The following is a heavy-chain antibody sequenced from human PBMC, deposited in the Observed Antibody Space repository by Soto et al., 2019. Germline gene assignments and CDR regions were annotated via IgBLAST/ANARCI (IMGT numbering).Heavy chain of an antibody. Sequence: GGSLRLSCAASGFTFSDYYMSWIRQAPGKGLEWVSYISSSGTYTNSADSVKGRFTISRDNAKNSLYLQMNSLRAEDTAVYYCARDADILTGSDAFDIWGQGTMVTVS. CDR3: ARDADILTGSDAFDI. V-gene: IGHV3-11*05. J-gene: IGHJ3*02. CDR1: GFTFSDYY. D-gene: IGHD3-9*01. CDR2: ISSSGTYT.